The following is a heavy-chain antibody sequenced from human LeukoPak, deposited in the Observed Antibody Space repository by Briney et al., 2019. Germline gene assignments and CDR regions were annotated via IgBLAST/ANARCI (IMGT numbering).Heavy chain of an antibody. CDR1: GGSISSSNW. J-gene: IGHJ4*02. Sequence: PSGTLSLTCAVSGGSISSSNWWSWVRQPPGKGLEGIGEIYHSGSTNYNPSLKSRVTISVDKSKNQFSLKLSSVTAADTAVYYCARLPGGYYDSRTHRGYWGQGTLVTVSS. CDR2: IYHSGST. CDR3: ARLPGGYYDSRTHRGY. D-gene: IGHD3-22*01. V-gene: IGHV4-4*02.